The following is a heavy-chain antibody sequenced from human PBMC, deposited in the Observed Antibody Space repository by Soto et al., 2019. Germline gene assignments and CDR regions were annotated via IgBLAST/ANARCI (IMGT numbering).Heavy chain of an antibody. V-gene: IGHV1-2*02. Sequence: QLQLVQSGAEVKRPGASVRVSCKASGNTLTGHFLHWVRQARGQGLEWMGWLNSNSGGTKIAQKFQGKPGMTRDPSITTANMELSRLRSDDTAVYYCATSPGWLGEGSGGLDVWGLGATVTVSS. D-gene: IGHD3-10*01. CDR3: ATSPGWLGEGSGGLDV. CDR1: GNTLTGHF. J-gene: IGHJ6*02. CDR2: LNSNSGGT.